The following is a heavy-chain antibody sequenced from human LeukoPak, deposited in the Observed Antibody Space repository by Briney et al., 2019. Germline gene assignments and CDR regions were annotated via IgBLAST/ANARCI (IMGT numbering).Heavy chain of an antibody. J-gene: IGHJ6*03. CDR3: ARTSSWSFFYYYYYMDV. CDR2: IHHSGTT. D-gene: IGHD6-13*01. Sequence: SETLSLTCTVSGGSIRSSNWWSWVRQPPGKGLECIGEIHHSGTTNYNPSLKSRVTISVDTSKNQFSLKLSSVTAADTAVYYCARTSSWSFFYYYYYMDVWGKGTTVTVSS. CDR1: GGSIRSSNW. V-gene: IGHV4-4*02.